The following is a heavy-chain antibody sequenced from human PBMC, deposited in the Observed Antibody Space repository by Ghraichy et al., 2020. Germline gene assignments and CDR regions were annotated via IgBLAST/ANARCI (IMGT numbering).Heavy chain of an antibody. V-gene: IGHV4-34*01. Sequence: SETLSLTCAVYGGSFSGYYWSWIRQPPGKGLEWIGEINHSGSTNYNPSLKSRVTISVDTSKNQFSLKLSSVTAADTAVYYCARGSRGLDFWSGYSLRRGYYYYYMDVWGKGTTVTVSS. CDR3: ARGSRGLDFWSGYSLRRGYYYYYMDV. CDR2: INHSGST. D-gene: IGHD3-3*01. CDR1: GGSFSGYY. J-gene: IGHJ6*03.